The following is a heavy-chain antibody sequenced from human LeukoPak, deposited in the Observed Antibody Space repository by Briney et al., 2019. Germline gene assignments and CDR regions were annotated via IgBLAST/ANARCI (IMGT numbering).Heavy chain of an antibody. CDR1: GFTFSSYA. CDR3: AKAGSSTSWPTFDY. D-gene: IGHD2-2*01. Sequence: GGSLRLSCAASGFTFSSYAMSWVRQAPGKGLEWVSAISGSGGSTYYADSVKGRFTISRDNSKNTLYLQINSLRAEDTAVYYCAKAGSSTSWPTFDYWGQGTLVTVSS. V-gene: IGHV3-23*01. CDR2: ISGSGGST. J-gene: IGHJ4*02.